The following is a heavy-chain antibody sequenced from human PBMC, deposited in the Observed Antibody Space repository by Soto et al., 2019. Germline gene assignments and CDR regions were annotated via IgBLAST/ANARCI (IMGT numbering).Heavy chain of an antibody. CDR3: ARVRLEYSNKPYFFDN. Sequence: GGSLRLSCAASGFTFSRYWMSWVRQAPRKGLEWVANIKQDGSEKYYVDSVKGRFTISRDNAKDSLYLQMKTLRAEDTGVYYCARVRLEYSNKPYFFDNWGRGTQVTVSS. D-gene: IGHD4-4*01. CDR2: IKQDGSEK. CDR1: GFTFSRYW. V-gene: IGHV3-7*01. J-gene: IGHJ4*02.